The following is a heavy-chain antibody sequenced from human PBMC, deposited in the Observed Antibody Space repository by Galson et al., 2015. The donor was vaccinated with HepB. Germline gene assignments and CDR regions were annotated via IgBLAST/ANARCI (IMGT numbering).Heavy chain of an antibody. Sequence: SVKVSCKASGYTFTGYYMHWVRQAPGQGLEWMGRINPNSGGTNYAQKFQGRVTMTRDTSISTAYMELSRLRSDDTAVYYCARDPSSSGARGYWGQGTLVTVSS. J-gene: IGHJ4*02. CDR2: INPNSGGT. CDR1: GYTFTGYY. CDR3: ARDPSSSGARGY. V-gene: IGHV1-2*06. D-gene: IGHD6-19*01.